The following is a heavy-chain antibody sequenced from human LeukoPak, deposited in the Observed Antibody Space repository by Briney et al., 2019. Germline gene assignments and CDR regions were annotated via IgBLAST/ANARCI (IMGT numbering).Heavy chain of an antibody. Sequence: PGGSLRLSCAASGFIFSSYTMNWVRQAPGEGLEWISSISSSNSYIYYADSVKGRFTISRDNAKNSLSLQMNSLRAEDTALYYCAREFWGSGGGCYMDVWGKGTTVTVSS. CDR1: GFIFSSYT. J-gene: IGHJ6*03. CDR3: AREFWGSGGGCYMDV. V-gene: IGHV3-21*01. CDR2: ISSSNSYI. D-gene: IGHD2-15*01.